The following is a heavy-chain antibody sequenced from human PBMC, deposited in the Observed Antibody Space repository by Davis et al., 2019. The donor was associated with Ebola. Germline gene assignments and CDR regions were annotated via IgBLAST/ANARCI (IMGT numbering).Heavy chain of an antibody. J-gene: IGHJ5*02. Sequence: GGSLRLSCAASGFTFSSYWMSWVRQAPGKGLEWVANINHDGSEKFYVDSVEGRFTISRDNAKNSLFLQMNSLRAEDTAVYYCARDLYNYGWNWFDPWGQGTLVTVSS. V-gene: IGHV3-7*03. CDR2: INHDGSEK. D-gene: IGHD5-18*01. CDR1: GFTFSSYW. CDR3: ARDLYNYGWNWFDP.